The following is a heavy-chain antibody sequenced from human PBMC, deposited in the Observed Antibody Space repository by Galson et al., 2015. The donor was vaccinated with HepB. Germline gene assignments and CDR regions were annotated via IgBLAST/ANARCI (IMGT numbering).Heavy chain of an antibody. Sequence: SLRLSCAASGFTFDDYAMHWVRQAPGKGLEWVSGISWNSGSIGYADSVKGRFTISRDNAKNSLYLQMNSLRAEDTALYYCAKVHSGSYLDAFDIWGQGTMVTVSS. V-gene: IGHV3-9*01. CDR1: GFTFDDYA. J-gene: IGHJ3*02. CDR3: AKVHSGSYLDAFDI. D-gene: IGHD1-26*01. CDR2: ISWNSGSI.